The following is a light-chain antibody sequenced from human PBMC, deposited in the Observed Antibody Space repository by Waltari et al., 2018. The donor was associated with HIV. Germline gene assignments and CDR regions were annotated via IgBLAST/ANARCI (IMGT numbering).Light chain of an antibody. Sequence: EIVLTQSPATLSVSPVERATLSCRASQSVSSNLAWYQQKPGQAPRLLIFAASTRATGIPARFSGSGSGTEFTLTISSLQSEDFALYYCQQYNDWPRTFGQGTKVEIK. CDR1: QSVSSN. CDR2: AAS. J-gene: IGKJ1*01. V-gene: IGKV3D-15*01. CDR3: QQYNDWPRT.